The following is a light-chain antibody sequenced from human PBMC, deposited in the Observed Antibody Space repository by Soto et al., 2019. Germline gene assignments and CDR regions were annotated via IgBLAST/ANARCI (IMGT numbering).Light chain of an antibody. CDR3: QQYNSYSLLYT. J-gene: IGKJ2*01. Sequence: AIQMTQSPSSLSACLGDRVTITCRASQGIRNDLGWYQQKPGKAPKLLIFAASSLQSGVPSRFSGSGSGTDLTRTISSLQPEDFATYYCQQYNSYSLLYTFGQGTKLEIK. CDR1: QGIRND. CDR2: AAS. V-gene: IGKV1-6*01.